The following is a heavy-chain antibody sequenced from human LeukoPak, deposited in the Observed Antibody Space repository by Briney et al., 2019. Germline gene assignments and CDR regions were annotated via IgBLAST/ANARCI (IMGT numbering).Heavy chain of an antibody. V-gene: IGHV1-46*01. CDR1: GYTFTSYY. CDR3: ARGPPPRYSSGWYGWYFDL. J-gene: IGHJ2*01. CDR2: INPSGGST. D-gene: IGHD6-19*01. Sequence: ASVKVSCKASGYTFTSYYMHWMRQAPGQGLEWMGIINPSGGSTSYAQKFQGRVTMTRDTSTSTVYMELSRLRSEDTAVYYCARGPPPRYSSGWYGWYFDLWGRGTLVTVSS.